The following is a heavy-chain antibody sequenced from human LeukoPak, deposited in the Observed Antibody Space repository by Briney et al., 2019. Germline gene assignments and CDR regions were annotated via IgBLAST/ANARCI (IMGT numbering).Heavy chain of an antibody. J-gene: IGHJ4*02. CDR2: INHSGST. Sequence: PSETLSLTCAVYGGSFSGYYWSWIRQPPGKGLEWIGEINHSGSTNYNPSLKSRVTISVDTSKNQFSLKLSSVTAADTAVYYCASLSSGWYARIDYWGQGTLVTVSS. D-gene: IGHD6-19*01. CDR3: ASLSSGWYARIDY. CDR1: GGSFSGYY. V-gene: IGHV4-34*01.